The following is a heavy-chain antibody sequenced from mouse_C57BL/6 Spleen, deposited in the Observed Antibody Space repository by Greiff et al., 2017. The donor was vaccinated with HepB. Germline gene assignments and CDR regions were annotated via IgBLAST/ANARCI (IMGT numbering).Heavy chain of an antibody. V-gene: IGHV5-17*01. Sequence: EVQLVESGGGLVKPGGSLKLSCAASGFTFSDYGMHWVRQAPEKGLEWVAYISSGSSTIYYADTVKGRFTISRDNAKNTLFLQMTSLRSEDTAMYYCARDGYDDGYAMDYWGQGTSVTVSS. CDR1: GFTFSDYG. J-gene: IGHJ4*01. CDR3: ARDGYDDGYAMDY. D-gene: IGHD2-2*01. CDR2: ISSGSSTI.